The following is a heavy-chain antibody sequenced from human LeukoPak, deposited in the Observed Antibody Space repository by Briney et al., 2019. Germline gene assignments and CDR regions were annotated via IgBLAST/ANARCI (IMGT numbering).Heavy chain of an antibody. CDR3: ARVFRERSYYFDY. Sequence: PGGSLRLSCAASGFTFSSYSMNWVRQAPGKGLEWVSSISSSSSYIYYADSVKGRFTISRDNAKNSLYLQMNSLRAEDTAVYYCARVFRERSYYFDYWGQGTLVTVSP. D-gene: IGHD3-3*01. CDR2: ISSSSSYI. V-gene: IGHV3-21*01. J-gene: IGHJ4*02. CDR1: GFTFSSYS.